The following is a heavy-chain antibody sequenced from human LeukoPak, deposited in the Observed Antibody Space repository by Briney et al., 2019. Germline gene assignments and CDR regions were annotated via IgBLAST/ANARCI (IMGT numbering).Heavy chain of an antibody. CDR2: INSDGSST. CDR1: GFTFSSYW. Sequence: GGSLRLSCAASGFTFSSYWMHWVSQAPGNGLVWVSRINSDGSSTNYADSVKGRFTTSRDNAMNTLYLQMNSLRAEDTAVYYCARMDGGYWGQGTLVTVSS. CDR3: ARMDGGY. J-gene: IGHJ4*02. D-gene: IGHD3-10*01. V-gene: IGHV3-74*01.